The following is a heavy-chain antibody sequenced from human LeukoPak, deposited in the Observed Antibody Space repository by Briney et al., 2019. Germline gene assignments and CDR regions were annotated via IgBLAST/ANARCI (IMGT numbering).Heavy chain of an antibody. V-gene: IGHV4-59*08. CDR3: ARHRSDGTYPLDY. Sequence: SETLSLTCTVSGGSISNSYWSWVRQPPGKGREWIGHIYSSGSTTYSPSLKSRVTMSVDTSKNQFSLKLTSVTAADTAVYYCARHRSDGTYPLDYWGQGALVTVSP. CDR1: GGSISNSY. J-gene: IGHJ4*02. CDR2: IYSSGST. D-gene: IGHD1-26*01.